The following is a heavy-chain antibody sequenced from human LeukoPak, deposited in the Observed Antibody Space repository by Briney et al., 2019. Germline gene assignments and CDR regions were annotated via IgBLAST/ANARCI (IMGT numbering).Heavy chain of an antibody. CDR2: INPNSGGT. J-gene: IGHJ4*02. D-gene: IGHD6-19*01. Sequence: GSLKVSCKASGYTFTAHYLHWVRQAPGQGLEWMGWINPNSGGTNHIQKFQGRVTMTRDTSINTAYMELRRLRSDDTAVYYCASGYNSGWAGDYWGQGTLVTVSS. CDR1: GYTFTAHY. V-gene: IGHV1-2*02. CDR3: ASGYNSGWAGDY.